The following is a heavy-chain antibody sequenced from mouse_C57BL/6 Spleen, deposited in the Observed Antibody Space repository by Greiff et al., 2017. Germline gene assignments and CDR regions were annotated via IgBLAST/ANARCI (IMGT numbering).Heavy chain of an antibody. D-gene: IGHD1-1*01. CDR1: GYTFTSYW. J-gene: IGHJ1*03. CDR2: IDPSDSET. Sequence: VQLQQPGAELVRPGSSVKLSCKASGYTFTSYWMHWVKQRPIQGLEWIGNIDPSDSETHYNQKFKDKATLTVDKSSSTAYMQLSSLTSEDSAVYYCARCARYYGSSYWYFDVWGTGTTVTVSS. V-gene: IGHV1-52*01. CDR3: ARCARYYGSSYWYFDV.